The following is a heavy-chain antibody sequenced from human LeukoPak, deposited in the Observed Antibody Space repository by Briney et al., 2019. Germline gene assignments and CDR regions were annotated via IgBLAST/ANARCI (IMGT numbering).Heavy chain of an antibody. CDR2: INHSGST. D-gene: IGHD2-2*01. V-gene: IGHV4-34*01. CDR3: ARGLSHYCSSTSCYGPPFDY. CDR1: GGSFSGYY. Sequence: SETLSLTCAVYGGSFSGYYWSWIRQPPGKGLEWIGEINHSGSTNYSPSLKSRVTISVDTSKNQFSLKLSSVTAADTAVYYCARGLSHYCSSTSCYGPPFDYWGQGTLVTVSS. J-gene: IGHJ4*02.